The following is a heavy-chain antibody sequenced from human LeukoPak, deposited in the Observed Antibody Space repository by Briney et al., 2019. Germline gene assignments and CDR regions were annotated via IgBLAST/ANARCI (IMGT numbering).Heavy chain of an antibody. Sequence: GGSLRLSCAASGFTFSSYWMSWVRQAPGKGLEWVDNIKQDGSDKYYVDSVKGRFTISRDNSKNTLYLQMSCLRAEDTAVYYCVKGQRYYNSSGYYSIEYFQHWGQGTLVTVSS. CDR2: IKQDGSDK. V-gene: IGHV3-7*02. CDR3: VKGQRYYNSSGYYSIEYFQH. D-gene: IGHD3-22*01. CDR1: GFTFSSYW. J-gene: IGHJ1*01.